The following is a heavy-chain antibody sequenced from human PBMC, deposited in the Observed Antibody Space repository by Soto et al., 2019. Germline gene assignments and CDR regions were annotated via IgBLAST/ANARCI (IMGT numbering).Heavy chain of an antibody. CDR2: ISYDGSNK. J-gene: IGHJ4*02. CDR3: AKDARTWAPGTYYFDY. D-gene: IGHD1-7*01. CDR1: GFTFSSYG. V-gene: IGHV3-30*18. Sequence: QVQLVESGGGVFQPGRSLRLSCAASGFTFSSYGMHWVRQAPGKGLEWVAVISYDGSNKYYADSVKGRFTISRDNSKNTLYLQMNSLRAEDTAVYYCAKDARTWAPGTYYFDYWGQGTLVTVSS.